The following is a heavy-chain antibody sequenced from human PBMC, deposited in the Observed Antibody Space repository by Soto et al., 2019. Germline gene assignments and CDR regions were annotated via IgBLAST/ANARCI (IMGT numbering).Heavy chain of an antibody. D-gene: IGHD2-2*01. CDR3: ARAPICPSYCSSPSCYCLLHWFDP. CDR2: MNPNSGNT. Sequence: ASVKGSCKASGYTFTSDEINWVRQATGQGLERMGWMNPNSGNTGRAQKCQGRVTMTRNTSISTAYMELSSLGSEDTAVYYCARAPICPSYCSSPSCYCLLHWFDPWGQGTLVTVSS. CDR1: GYTFTSDE. V-gene: IGHV1-8*01. J-gene: IGHJ5*02.